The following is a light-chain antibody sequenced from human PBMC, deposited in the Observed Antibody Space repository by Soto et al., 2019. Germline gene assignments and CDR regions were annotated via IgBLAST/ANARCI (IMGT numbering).Light chain of an antibody. V-gene: IGKV3-15*01. J-gene: IGKJ2*01. CDR3: QQYDKWPPSNT. CDR2: GAS. Sequence: EMVMTQSPATLSVSPGEGATVSCRASQSVSSNLAWYQQKPGQAPRLLIYGASTRATGIPARFSGSGSGTEFTLTISSLQSEYFAVSYCQQYDKWPPSNTFGQGTKLEIK. CDR1: QSVSSN.